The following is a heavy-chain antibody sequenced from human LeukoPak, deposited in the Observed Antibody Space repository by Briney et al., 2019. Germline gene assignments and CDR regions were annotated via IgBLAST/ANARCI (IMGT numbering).Heavy chain of an antibody. J-gene: IGHJ4*02. Sequence: SETLSLTCAVSGGSISSSNWWSWVRQPPGKGLEWIGEIYHSGSTNYNPSLKSRVTISVDKSKNQFSLKLSSVTAADTAVYYCARDQATSAYCGGDCYSGLDYWGQGTLVTVSS. CDR1: GGSISSSNW. D-gene: IGHD2-21*02. CDR2: IYHSGST. V-gene: IGHV4-4*02. CDR3: ARDQATSAYCGGDCYSGLDY.